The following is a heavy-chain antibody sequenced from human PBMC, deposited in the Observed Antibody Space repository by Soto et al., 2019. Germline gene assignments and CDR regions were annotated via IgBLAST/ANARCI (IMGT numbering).Heavy chain of an antibody. D-gene: IGHD2-2*01. V-gene: IGHV1-69*02. CDR3: ATSGTAIVVVPAAMPDWFDP. J-gene: IGHJ5*02. CDR2: IIPILGIA. Sequence: SVKVSCKASGGTFSSYTISWVRQAPGQGLEWMGRIIPILGIANYAQKFQGRVTITADKSASTAYMELSSLRSEDTAVYYCATSGTAIVVVPAAMPDWFDPWGQGTLVTVSS. CDR1: GGTFSSYT.